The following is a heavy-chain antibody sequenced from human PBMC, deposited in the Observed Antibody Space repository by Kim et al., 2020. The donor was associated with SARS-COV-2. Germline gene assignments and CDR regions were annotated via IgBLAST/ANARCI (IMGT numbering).Heavy chain of an antibody. D-gene: IGHD6-19*01. CDR3: ARGGGRISSGWYEVLYNWFDP. CDR2: ISSSSSYI. J-gene: IGHJ5*02. V-gene: IGHV3-21*01. Sequence: GGSLRLSCAASGFTFSSYSMNWVRQAPGKGLEWVSSISSSSSYIYYADSVKGRFTISRDNAKNSLYLQMNSLRAEDTAVYYCARGGGRISSGWYEVLYNWFDPWGQGTLVTVSS. CDR1: GFTFSSYS.